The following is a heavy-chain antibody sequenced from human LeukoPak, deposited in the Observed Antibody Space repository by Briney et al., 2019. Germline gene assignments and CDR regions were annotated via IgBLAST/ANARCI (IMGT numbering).Heavy chain of an antibody. CDR2: TNRDGSEK. V-gene: IGHV3-7*01. D-gene: IGHD3-22*01. CDR3: ARDRVLSDYYDSSGYLGY. CDR1: EFTFTNFW. J-gene: IGHJ4*02. Sequence: PGGSLRLSCAASEFTFTNFWMSWVRQAPGKGLEWVANTNRDGSEKYYVDSVKGRVTISRDNAMNFLYLQLNSLRAEDTAVYYCARDRVLSDYYDSSGYLGYWGQGTLVTVSS.